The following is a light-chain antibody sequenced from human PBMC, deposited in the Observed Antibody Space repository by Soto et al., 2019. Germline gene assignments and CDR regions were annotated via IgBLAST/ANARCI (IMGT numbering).Light chain of an antibody. Sequence: DTQMTQPPSSRSASVETRVTITCRASQSISTYLNGYPKKPGKAPKLLVYAASSMQSGVPSRFSGSGSETDFTLTISSLQPDDSATYYCQQSFSPLWTFGQGTKVEV. CDR1: QSISTY. CDR2: AAS. V-gene: IGKV1-39*01. CDR3: QQSFSPLWT. J-gene: IGKJ1*01.